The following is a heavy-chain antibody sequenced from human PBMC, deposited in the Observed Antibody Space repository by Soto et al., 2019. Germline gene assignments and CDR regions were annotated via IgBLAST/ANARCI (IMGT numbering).Heavy chain of an antibody. V-gene: IGHV3-30-3*01. Sequence: GGSLRLSCAASGFSFSIYSMHWVRQAPGKGLEWVAVLSYDVSNKFYADSVKGRFTISRDNSKNTLYLQMNSLRAEDTALYYCAKGRSYYYYGVDVWGQGTTVTVSS. CDR1: GFSFSIYS. J-gene: IGHJ6*02. CDR2: LSYDVSNK. CDR3: AKGRSYYYYGVDV.